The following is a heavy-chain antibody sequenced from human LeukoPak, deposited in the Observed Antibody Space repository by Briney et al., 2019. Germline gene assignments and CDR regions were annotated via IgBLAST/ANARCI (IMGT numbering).Heavy chain of an antibody. J-gene: IGHJ5*01. V-gene: IGHV4-39*01. CDR1: GGSISSSSYY. D-gene: IGHD5-18*01. Sequence: SETLSLTCTVSGGSISSSSYYWGWIRQPPGKGLEWIGSIYYSGSTYYNPSLKSRITISVDTSKNHFSLKLSSVTAADTAVYYCARQIQLWSNWFDPWGPGTTVTVSS. CDR2: IYYSGST. CDR3: ARQIQLWSNWFDP.